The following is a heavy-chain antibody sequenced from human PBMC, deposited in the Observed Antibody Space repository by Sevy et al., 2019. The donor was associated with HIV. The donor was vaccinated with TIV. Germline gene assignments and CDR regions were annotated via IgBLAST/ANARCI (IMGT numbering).Heavy chain of an antibody. CDR1: GFTFSSYA. D-gene: IGHD2-2*01. Sequence: GGSLRLSCAASGFTFSSYAMSWVRQPPGKGLEWVATFSFGCGKINYADSVKGRFTISRDNSKNTLFLQMNRLRAEDTAVYYCAREGCSRPHDYWGQGTLVNVSS. V-gene: IGHV3-23*01. CDR2: FSFGCGKI. CDR3: AREGCSRPHDY. J-gene: IGHJ4*02.